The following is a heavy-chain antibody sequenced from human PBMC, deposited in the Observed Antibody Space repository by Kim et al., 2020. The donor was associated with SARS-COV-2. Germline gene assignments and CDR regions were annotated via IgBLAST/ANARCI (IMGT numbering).Heavy chain of an antibody. J-gene: IGHJ6*02. CDR3: ARAGYGVGYYYYGMDV. D-gene: IGHD5-18*01. Sequence: KSQGRVTMTRNTSISTAYMELSSLRSEDTAVYYCARAGYGVGYYYYGMDVWGQGTTVTVSS. V-gene: IGHV1-8*01.